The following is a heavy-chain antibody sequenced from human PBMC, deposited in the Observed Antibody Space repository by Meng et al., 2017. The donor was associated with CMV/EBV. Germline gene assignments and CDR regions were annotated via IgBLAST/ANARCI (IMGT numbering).Heavy chain of an antibody. J-gene: IGHJ6*02. D-gene: IGHD3-3*01. V-gene: IGHV3-30*19. CDR2: ISYDGSNK. CDR3: ARGRTIFGVVTLGYGMDV. Sequence: GGSLRLSCAASGFTFSSYGMHWVRQAPGKGLEWVAVISYDGSNKYYADSVKGRFTISRDNSKNTLYLQMNSLRAEDTAVYYCARGRTIFGVVTLGYGMDVWGQGTTVTVSS. CDR1: GFTFSSYG.